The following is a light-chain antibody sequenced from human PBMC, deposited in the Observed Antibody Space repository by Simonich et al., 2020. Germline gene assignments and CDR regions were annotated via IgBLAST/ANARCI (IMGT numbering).Light chain of an antibody. J-gene: IGLJ3*02. CDR3: HSYDSSLSGSV. CDR2: GNS. V-gene: IGLV1-40*01. Sequence: QSVLTQPPSVSGAPGQRVTISCTGNSSNIVAGYDVHWYQQLPGTAPKLLIYGNSNRPSGVPDRCSGSKSGTSASLAITGLQAEDEADYYCHSYDSSLSGSVFGGGTKLTVL. CDR1: SSNIVAGYD.